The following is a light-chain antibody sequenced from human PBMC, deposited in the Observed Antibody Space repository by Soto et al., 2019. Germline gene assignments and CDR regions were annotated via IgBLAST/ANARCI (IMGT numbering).Light chain of an antibody. CDR3: QLYGSSPA. V-gene: IGKV3-20*01. CDR2: GAS. J-gene: IGKJ1*01. CDR1: QSVTSSY. Sequence: DIVLTQSPGTLSLSPGERATLSCRASQSVTSSYLAWYQQKPGQAPRLLIYGASSRATGIPDRFSGSGSGXXXXLXXXSXEXEDFAVXXXQLYGSSPAFGQGTKVEIK.